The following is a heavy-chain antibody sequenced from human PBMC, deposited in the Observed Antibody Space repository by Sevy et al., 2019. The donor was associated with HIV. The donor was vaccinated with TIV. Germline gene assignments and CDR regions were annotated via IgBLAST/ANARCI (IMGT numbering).Heavy chain of an antibody. J-gene: IGHJ6*02. CDR1: GFTFSSYA. D-gene: IGHD6-19*01. V-gene: IGHV3-23*01. Sequence: GGSLRLSCAASGFTFSSYAMSWVRQAPGKGLEWVSAMSSSGADTYYADSVKGRFTISRDNSKNTLYLQMNSLRAEDTAVYYCAKGRLVQYYYYGMDVWGQGTTVTVSS. CDR2: MSSSGADT. CDR3: AKGRLVQYYYYGMDV.